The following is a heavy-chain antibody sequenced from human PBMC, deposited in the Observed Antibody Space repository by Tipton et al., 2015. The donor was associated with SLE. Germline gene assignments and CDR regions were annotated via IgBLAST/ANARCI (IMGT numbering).Heavy chain of an antibody. CDR2: INHSGST. D-gene: IGHD3-16*01. CDR1: GGSFSGYY. V-gene: IGHV4-34*01. Sequence: TLSLTCAVYGGSFSGYYWSWIRQPPGKGLEWIGEINHSGSTYYNPSLKSRVTISVDTSKNQFSLKLSSVTAADTAVYYCARDPYDYVWGSSNYWGQGTLVTVSS. J-gene: IGHJ4*02. CDR3: ARDPYDYVWGSSNY.